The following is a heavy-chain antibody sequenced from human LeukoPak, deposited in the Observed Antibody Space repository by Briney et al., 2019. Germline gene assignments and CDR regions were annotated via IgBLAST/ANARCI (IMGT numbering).Heavy chain of an antibody. D-gene: IGHD3-10*01. Sequence: GGSLRLSCAASGFTVSSNYMSWVRQAPGKGLEWVSVIYSGGSTYYADSVKGRFTISRDNSKNTLYLQMNSLRAEDTAVYYCASYNSGSYAFDYWGQGTLVTVSS. CDR3: ASYNSGSYAFDY. CDR2: IYSGGST. CDR1: GFTVSSNY. V-gene: IGHV3-53*01. J-gene: IGHJ4*02.